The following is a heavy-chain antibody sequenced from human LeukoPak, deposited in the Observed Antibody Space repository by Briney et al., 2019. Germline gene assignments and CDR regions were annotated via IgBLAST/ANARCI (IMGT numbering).Heavy chain of an antibody. CDR3: ARGVPAAMGYYYYYMDV. D-gene: IGHD2-2*01. V-gene: IGHV1-2*02. CDR1: GYTLTSYY. Sequence: ASVKVSCKASGYTLTSYYMHWVRQAPGQGLEWTGWINPNSGGTNYAQKFQGRVTMTRDTSISTAYMELSRLRSDDTAVYYCARGVPAAMGYYYYYMDVWGKGTTVTVSS. CDR2: INPNSGGT. J-gene: IGHJ6*03.